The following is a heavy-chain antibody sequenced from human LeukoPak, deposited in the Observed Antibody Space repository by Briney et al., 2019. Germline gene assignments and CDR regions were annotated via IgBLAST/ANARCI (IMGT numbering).Heavy chain of an antibody. Sequence: ASVNVSCKASGYTFTGYNMHWVRQAPGQGLEWMGWINPNSGGTNYAQKFQGRVTMTRDTSITTAYMELSRLRSDDTAAYYCARERSWLDPWGQGTLVTVSS. CDR3: ARERSWLDP. V-gene: IGHV1-2*02. CDR2: INPNSGGT. CDR1: GYTFTGYN. J-gene: IGHJ5*02.